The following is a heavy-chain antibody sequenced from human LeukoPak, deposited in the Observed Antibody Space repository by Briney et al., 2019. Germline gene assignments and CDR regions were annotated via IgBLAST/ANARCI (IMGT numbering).Heavy chain of an antibody. CDR3: ARRVGFYGSGSLNYFDP. Sequence: SETLSLTCAVYGGSFSGYYWGWIRQPPGKGLEWIGSIFRTGSAYYSASLKSRVPISVDTSKNHIALKLTSVTASDTAVYFCARRVGFYGSGSLNYFDPWGQGILVSVS. V-gene: IGHV4-34*12. J-gene: IGHJ5*01. CDR1: GGSFSGYY. D-gene: IGHD3-10*01. CDR2: IFRTGSA.